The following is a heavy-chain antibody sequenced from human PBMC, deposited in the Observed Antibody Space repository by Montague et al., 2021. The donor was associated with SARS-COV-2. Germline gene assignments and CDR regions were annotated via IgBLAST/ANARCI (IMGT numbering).Heavy chain of an antibody. CDR2: ISYGGIA. J-gene: IGHJ4*02. CDR3: AGNVLTGPADY. CDR1: GVSITTTNW. D-gene: IGHD5/OR15-5a*01. V-gene: IGHV4-4*02. Sequence: SETLSLTCAVSGVSITTTNWCCLVRHPPGKGLEWIGEISYGGIATYNPPLKSRAITTMDRSRNLFSLKLSSATAANTAIYYCAGNVLTGPADYWGQGTLVTVSS.